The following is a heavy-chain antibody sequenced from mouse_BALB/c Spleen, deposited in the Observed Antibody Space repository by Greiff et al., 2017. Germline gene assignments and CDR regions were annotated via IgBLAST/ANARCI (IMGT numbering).Heavy chain of an antibody. CDR3: ARREDDYDAMDY. J-gene: IGHJ4*01. V-gene: IGHV3-6*02. CDR1: GYSITSGYY. CDR2: ISYDGSN. Sequence: EVKLQESGPGLVKPSQSLSLTCSVTGYSITSGYYWNWIRQFPGNKLEWMGYISYDGSNNYNPSLKNRISITRDTSKNQFFLKLNSVTTEDTATYYCARREDDYDAMDYRGQGTSVTVSS.